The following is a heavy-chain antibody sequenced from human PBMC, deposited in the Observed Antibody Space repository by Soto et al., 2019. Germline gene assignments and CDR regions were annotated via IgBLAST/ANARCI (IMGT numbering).Heavy chain of an antibody. D-gene: IGHD1-1*01. Sequence: SETLSLTCTVSGGSITSSEYYWGWIRQPPGKGLEWIGSINFSGSTYYNPSLKSRVTISVDTSKNQFSLNLRSVTAADTAVYYCARRHAPRYTTGNNHFDFWGQGSLVTVSS. J-gene: IGHJ4*02. V-gene: IGHV4-39*01. CDR1: GGSITSSEYY. CDR2: INFSGST. CDR3: ARRHAPRYTTGNNHFDF.